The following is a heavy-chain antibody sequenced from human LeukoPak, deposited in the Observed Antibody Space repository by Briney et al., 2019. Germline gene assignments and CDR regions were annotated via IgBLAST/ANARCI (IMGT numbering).Heavy chain of an antibody. D-gene: IGHD5-12*01. CDR3: VRVRGYDLWAFDY. Sequence: SETLSLTCIVSGDSISSSSHYWGWIRQPPGKGLEWIGSIYYSGGTYYNPSLRSRLTISIDTSKNYFSLSLTSVAAADSAVYYCVRVRGYDLWAFDYWGQGTLVTVSS. CDR1: GDSISSSSHY. CDR2: IYYSGGT. J-gene: IGHJ4*02. V-gene: IGHV4-39*07.